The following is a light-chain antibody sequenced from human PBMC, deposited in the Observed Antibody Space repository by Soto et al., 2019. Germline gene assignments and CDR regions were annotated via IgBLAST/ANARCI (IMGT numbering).Light chain of an antibody. CDR3: SSYTGSSTYVV. J-gene: IGLJ2*01. V-gene: IGLV2-14*01. CDR2: DVS. CDR1: SSDVGGYNY. Sequence: QSVLTQPASVSGSPGQSITISCTGTSSDVGGYNYVSWYQQHPGKAPKLMIYDVSNRPSGVSNRFSGSKSGNTASLTFSGLQAEDEADYYCSSYTGSSTYVVFGGGTKVTVL.